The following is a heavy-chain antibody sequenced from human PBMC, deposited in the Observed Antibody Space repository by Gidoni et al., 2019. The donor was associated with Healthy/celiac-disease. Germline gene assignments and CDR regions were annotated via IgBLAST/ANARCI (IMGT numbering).Heavy chain of an antibody. V-gene: IGHV3-48*01. CDR3: ARVGLRGGLDY. D-gene: IGHD3-3*01. CDR1: GFTFSSYS. CDR2: SSSSSSTI. J-gene: IGHJ4*02. Sequence: EVQLVESGGGLVQPGGSLRLSCAASGFTFSSYSMNWVRQAPGKGLEWVSYSSSSSSTIYYADSVKGRFTISRDNAKNSLYLQMNSLRAEDTAVYYCARVGLRGGLDYWGQGTLVTVSS.